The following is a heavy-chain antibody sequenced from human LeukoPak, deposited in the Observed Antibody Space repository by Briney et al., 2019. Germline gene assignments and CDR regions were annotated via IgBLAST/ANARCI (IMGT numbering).Heavy chain of an antibody. CDR3: ARDAVFYYDSSGYCP. CDR1: GGSISSYY. D-gene: IGHD3-22*01. Sequence: PSETLSLTCTVSGGSISSYYWSWIRQPPGKGLEWIGYIYTSGSTNYNPSLKSRVTISVDTSKNQFSLKLSSVTAADTTVYYCARDAVFYYDSSGYCPWGQGTLVTVSS. V-gene: IGHV4-4*09. J-gene: IGHJ5*02. CDR2: IYTSGST.